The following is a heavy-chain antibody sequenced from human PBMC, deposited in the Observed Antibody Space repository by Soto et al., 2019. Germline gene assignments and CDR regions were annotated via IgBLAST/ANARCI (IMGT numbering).Heavy chain of an antibody. CDR1: GGSISSGGYY. V-gene: IGHV4-31*03. CDR2: IYYSGST. Sequence: TLSLTCTVSGGSISSGGYYWSWIRQHPGKGLEWIGYIYYSGSTYYNPSLKSRVTISVDTSKNQFSLKLSSVTAADTAVYYCARDLRQWGIDYWGQGTLVTVSS. J-gene: IGHJ4*02. D-gene: IGHD3-16*01. CDR3: ARDLRQWGIDY.